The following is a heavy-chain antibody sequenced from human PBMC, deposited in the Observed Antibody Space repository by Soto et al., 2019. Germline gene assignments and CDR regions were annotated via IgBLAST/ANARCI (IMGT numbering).Heavy chain of an antibody. CDR1: CGSIKNYF. D-gene: IGHD2-8*01. CDR3: ARADRFGVSISALDL. CDR2: VYSTGST. J-gene: IGHJ4*02. V-gene: IGHV4-59*01. Sequence: KPSETLSLTCTASCGSIKNYFWSWIRQSPGKGLEWMGYVYSTGSTHYNPSLKSRLTMSVDTSKSHFSLRLTSVTTADTATYYCARADRFGVSISALDLWGEGILVTVSS.